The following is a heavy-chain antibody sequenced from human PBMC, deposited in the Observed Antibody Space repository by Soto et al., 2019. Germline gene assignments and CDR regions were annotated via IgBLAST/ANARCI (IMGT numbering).Heavy chain of an antibody. CDR1: GFTFSSYA. D-gene: IGHD3-22*01. V-gene: IGHV3-23*01. Sequence: GGSLRLSCAASGFTFSSYAMSWVRQAPGKGLEWVSAISGSGGSTYYADSVKGRFTISRDNSKNTLYLQMNSLRAEDTAVYYCAKVSGYYDSSGYYLYYFDYWGQGTLVTVSS. CDR2: ISGSGGST. J-gene: IGHJ4*02. CDR3: AKVSGYYDSSGYYLYYFDY.